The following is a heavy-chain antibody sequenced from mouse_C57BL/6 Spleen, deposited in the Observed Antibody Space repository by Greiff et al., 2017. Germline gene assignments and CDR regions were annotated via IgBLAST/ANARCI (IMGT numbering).Heavy chain of an antibody. J-gene: IGHJ1*03. Sequence: VQLQQSGAELARPGASVKLSCKASGYTFTSYGISWVKQRTGQGLEWIGEIYPRSGNTYYNEKFKGKATLTADKSSSTAYMELRSLTSEDSAVYFCARSHYYGSSWYFDVWGTGTTVTVSS. CDR3: ARSHYYGSSWYFDV. V-gene: IGHV1-81*01. CDR2: IYPRSGNT. CDR1: GYTFTSYG. D-gene: IGHD1-1*01.